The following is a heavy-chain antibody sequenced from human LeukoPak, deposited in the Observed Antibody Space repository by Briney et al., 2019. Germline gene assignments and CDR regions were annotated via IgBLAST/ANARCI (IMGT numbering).Heavy chain of an antibody. J-gene: IGHJ3*02. CDR1: GGSISSGSYD. V-gene: IGHV4-61*02. CDR3: ARDAVVIDAFDI. D-gene: IGHD3-22*01. CDR2: IYTSGST. Sequence: KSSQTLSLTCTVSGGSISSGSYDWSWIRQPSAKVLEWIGRIYTSGSTNYTTSLTSRVTISVDTSKNQFSLKLSSVTAADTAVYYCARDAVVIDAFDIWGQGTMVTVSS.